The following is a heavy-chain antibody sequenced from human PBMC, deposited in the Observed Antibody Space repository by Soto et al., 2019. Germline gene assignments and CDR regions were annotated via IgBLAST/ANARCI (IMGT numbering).Heavy chain of an antibody. CDR1: GGSISSGDYY. J-gene: IGHJ4*02. CDR2: IYYSGST. V-gene: IGHV4-30-4*01. Sequence: QVQLQESGPGLVKPSQTLSLTCTVSGGSISSGDYYWSWIREPPGKGLEWIGYIYYSGSTYYNPSLKSRVTISVDTSKIQFSLKLSSVTAADTAVYYCAREPTSLSSGLDYWGQGTLVTVSS. D-gene: IGHD3-22*01. CDR3: AREPTSLSSGLDY.